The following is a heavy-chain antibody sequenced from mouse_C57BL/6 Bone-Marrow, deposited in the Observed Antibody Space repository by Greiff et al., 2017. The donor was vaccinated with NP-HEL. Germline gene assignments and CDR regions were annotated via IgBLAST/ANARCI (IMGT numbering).Heavy chain of an antibody. CDR3: ARGGFAY. J-gene: IGHJ3*01. CDR1: GYAFSSSW. V-gene: IGHV1-82*01. Sequence: VQLQQSGPELVKPGASVKISCKASGYAFSSSWMNWVKQRPGKGLEWIGRIYPGDGDTYYNGKFKGTATVTAAKSSSTAYMQLSRLTSEDSAVYFCARGGFAYGGKGTLVTVSA. CDR2: IYPGDGDT.